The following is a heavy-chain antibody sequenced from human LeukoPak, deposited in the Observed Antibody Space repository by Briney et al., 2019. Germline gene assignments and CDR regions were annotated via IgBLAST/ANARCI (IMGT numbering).Heavy chain of an antibody. J-gene: IGHJ4*02. CDR3: ARDQTYSGSGIYTYFDY. CDR1: GGSISSSSYY. CDR2: IYYSGST. V-gene: IGHV4-39*07. Sequence: SETLSLTCTVSGGSISSSSYYWGWIRQPPGKGLEWIGSIYYSGSTYYNPSLKSRVTISVDTSKNQFSLKLSSVTAADTAVYYCARDQTYSGSGIYTYFDYWGQGILVTVST. D-gene: IGHD3-10*01.